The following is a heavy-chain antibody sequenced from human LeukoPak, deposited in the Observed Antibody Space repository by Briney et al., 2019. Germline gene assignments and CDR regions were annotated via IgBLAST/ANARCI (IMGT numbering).Heavy chain of an antibody. D-gene: IGHD2-8*01. V-gene: IGHV1-69*06. Sequence: SVKVSCKSSGYTFTGYDINWVRQAPGQGLEWMGGIIPIFGTANYAQKFQGRVTITADKSTSTAYMELSSLRSEDTAVYYCAAESNIVLMVYGDYYYYMDVWGKGTTVTVSS. CDR3: AAESNIVLMVYGDYYYYMDV. CDR1: GYTFTGYD. CDR2: IIPIFGTA. J-gene: IGHJ6*03.